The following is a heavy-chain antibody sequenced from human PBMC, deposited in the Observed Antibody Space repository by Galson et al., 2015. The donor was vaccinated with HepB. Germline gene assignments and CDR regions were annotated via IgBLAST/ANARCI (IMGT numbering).Heavy chain of an antibody. CDR2: IYYSGIT. CDR1: GGSISSYY. Sequence: ETLSLTCTVSGGSISSYYWSWIRQPPGKGLEWIGYIYYSGITNYNPSLKSRVTISVDTSKNLFSLKLSSVTAADTAVYYCARHKGYTYGQYFDYWGQGTLVTVSS. J-gene: IGHJ4*02. D-gene: IGHD5-18*01. CDR3: ARHKGYTYGQYFDY. V-gene: IGHV4-59*01.